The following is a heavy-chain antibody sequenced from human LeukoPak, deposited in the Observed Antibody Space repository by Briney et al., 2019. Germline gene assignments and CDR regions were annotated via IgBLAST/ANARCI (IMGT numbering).Heavy chain of an antibody. CDR3: ARGAGYCSSTSCPMYYYMDV. CDR1: GCTFSSYA. J-gene: IGHJ6*03. V-gene: IGHV1-69*05. Sequence: SVKVSCKASGCTFSSYAISWVRQAPGQGLEWMGGIIPIFGTANYAQKFQGRVTITTDESTSTAYMELSSLRSEDTAVYYCARGAGYCSSTSCPMYYYMDVWGKGTTVTVSS. CDR2: IIPIFGTA. D-gene: IGHD2-2*01.